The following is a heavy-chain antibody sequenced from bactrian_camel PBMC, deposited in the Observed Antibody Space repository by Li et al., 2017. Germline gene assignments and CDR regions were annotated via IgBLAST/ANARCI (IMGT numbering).Heavy chain of an antibody. D-gene: IGHD6*01. V-gene: IGHV3S55*01. CDR2: ISSDLTT. Sequence: HVQLVESGGGSVQAGGSLSLSCTTVGFTLHDSDMGWYRQAPGSECELVSTISSDLTTYYLDSVKGRFTISADDTKRTVYLQMSSLKPEDTAVYHCAAAEAVVAGCGRGMHPSDYNYYGQGTQVTVS. CDR1: GFTLHDSD. CDR3: AAAEAVVAGCGRGMHPSDYNY. J-gene: IGHJ4*01.